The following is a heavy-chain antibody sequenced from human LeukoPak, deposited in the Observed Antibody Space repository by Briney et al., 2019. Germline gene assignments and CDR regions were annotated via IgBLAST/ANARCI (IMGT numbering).Heavy chain of an antibody. J-gene: IGHJ3*02. D-gene: IGHD3-10*01. CDR3: ARVFRRDYYGSGGLYHAFDI. CDR2: INSSGVNT. CDR1: GYTFACYY. Sequence: ASVKVSCKASGYTFACYYMHWVRQAPGQGLEWMGIINSSGVNTNYAQKFQGRVTMTRDTSTSTVYMELSSLRSEDTAVYYCARVFRRDYYGSGGLYHAFDIWGQGTMVTVSS. V-gene: IGHV1-46*01.